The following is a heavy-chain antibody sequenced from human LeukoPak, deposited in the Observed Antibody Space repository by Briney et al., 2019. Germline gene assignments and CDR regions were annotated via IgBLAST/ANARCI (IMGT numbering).Heavy chain of an antibody. D-gene: IGHD3-10*01. CDR1: GGSFSGYY. CDR2: INHSGST. Sequence: PSETLSLTCAVYGGSFSGYYWSWIRQPPGKGLEWIGEINHSGSTNYSPSLKSRVTISVDTSKNQFALKLSSVPAADTAVYYCARGLRLYYGSGSLFDYWGQGTLVTVSS. V-gene: IGHV4-34*01. CDR3: ARGLRLYYGSGSLFDY. J-gene: IGHJ4*02.